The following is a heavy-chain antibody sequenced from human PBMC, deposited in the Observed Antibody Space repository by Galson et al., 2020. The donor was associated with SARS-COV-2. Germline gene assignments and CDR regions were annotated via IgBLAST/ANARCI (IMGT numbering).Heavy chain of an antibody. V-gene: IGHV1-18*04. CDR2: ISAYNGHT. Sequence: ASVKVSCQASGYTFTSNGISWVRQAPGQGLEWMGWISAYNGHTNYAQKLQGRVTMTTDTSTSTAYMELRSLRSDDTAVYYCARVIYYDSSGYSLWYYYYGMDVWGQGTTVTVSS. CDR3: ARVIYYDSSGYSLWYYYYGMDV. J-gene: IGHJ6*02. D-gene: IGHD3-22*01. CDR1: GYTFTSNG.